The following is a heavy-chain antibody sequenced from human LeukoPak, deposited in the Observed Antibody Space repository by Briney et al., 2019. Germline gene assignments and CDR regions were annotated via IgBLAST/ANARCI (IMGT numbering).Heavy chain of an antibody. D-gene: IGHD3-10*01. CDR2: IYYSGST. CDR3: AGGHGSGSYSYDY. V-gene: IGHV4-59*01. Sequence: SETLSLTCTVSGGSISSYYWSWIRQPPGKGLEWIGYIYYSGSTNYNPSLKSRVTISVDTSKNQFSLKLSSVTAADTAVYYCAGGHGSGSYSYDYWGQGTLVTVSS. CDR1: GGSISSYY. J-gene: IGHJ4*02.